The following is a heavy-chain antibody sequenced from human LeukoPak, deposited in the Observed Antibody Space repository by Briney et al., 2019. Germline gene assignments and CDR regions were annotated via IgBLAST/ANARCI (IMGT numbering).Heavy chain of an antibody. CDR3: ARVMWDIVVVPAATNTNYYYYYMDV. V-gene: IGHV4-59*08. D-gene: IGHD2-2*01. CDR2: IFYSGNT. J-gene: IGHJ6*03. Sequence: SETLSLTCTVSGGFTPTYYWSWIRQPPGKGLEWIGYIFYSGNTNYNPSLKSRVTISGDTSRSQFSLKLNSVTAADTAVYYCARVMWDIVVVPAATNTNYYYYYMDVWGKGTTVTISS. CDR1: GGFTPTYY.